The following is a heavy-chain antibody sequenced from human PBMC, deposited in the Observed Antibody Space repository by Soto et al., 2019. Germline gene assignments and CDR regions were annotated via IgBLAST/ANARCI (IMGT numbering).Heavy chain of an antibody. D-gene: IGHD3-9*01. V-gene: IGHV3-23*01. CDR1: GFTFSNYA. CDR3: ARVYYDILTGSLSFDY. CDR2: ISDNGRTA. J-gene: IGHJ4*02. Sequence: GGSLRLSCKVSGFTFSNYAMGWVRQAPGKGLEWVSAISDNGRTAYYADSVKGRFTISRDNSKNTLYLQMNSLRAEDTAVYYCARVYYDILTGSLSFDYWGQGTLVTVSS.